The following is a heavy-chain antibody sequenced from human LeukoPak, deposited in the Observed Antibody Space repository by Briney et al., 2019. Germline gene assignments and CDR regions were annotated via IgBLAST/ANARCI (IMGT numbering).Heavy chain of an antibody. CDR1: GFTFSSYS. Sequence: GGALRLSCAASGFTFSSYSMNWVRQAPGKGLEWVSSISRSSSYIYYADSVKGRFTISRDNAKNSLYLQMNSLRAEDTAVYYCAKESAHYYDILTGYSDYWGQGTLVTVSS. D-gene: IGHD3-9*01. CDR3: AKESAHYYDILTGYSDY. V-gene: IGHV3-21*01. J-gene: IGHJ4*02. CDR2: ISRSSSYI.